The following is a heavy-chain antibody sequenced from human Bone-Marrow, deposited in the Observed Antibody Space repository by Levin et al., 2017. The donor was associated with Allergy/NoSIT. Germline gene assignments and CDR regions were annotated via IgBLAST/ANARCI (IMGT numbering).Heavy chain of an antibody. CDR3: ASHLDIVATWGLAWFDP. CDR1: GGSISSSSYY. V-gene: IGHV4-39*01. D-gene: IGHD5-12*01. Sequence: GSLRLSCTVSGGSISSSSYYWGWIRQPPGKGLEWIGSIYYSGSTYYNPSLKSRVTISVDTSKNQFSLKLSSVTAADTAVYYCASHLDIVATWGLAWFDPWGQGTLVTVSS. CDR2: IYYSGST. J-gene: IGHJ5*02.